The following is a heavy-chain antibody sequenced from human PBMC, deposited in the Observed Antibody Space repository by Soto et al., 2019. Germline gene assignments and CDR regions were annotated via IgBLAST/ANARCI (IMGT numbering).Heavy chain of an antibody. Sequence: ASVKVSCKASGGTFSSYAISWVRQAPGKGLEWMGGFDPEDGETIYAQKFQGRVTMTEDTSTDTAYMELSSLRSEDTAVYYCATGISGNDAFDIWGQGTMVTVSS. V-gene: IGHV1-24*01. CDR1: GGTFSSYA. CDR2: FDPEDGET. J-gene: IGHJ3*02. CDR3: ATGISGNDAFDI. D-gene: IGHD1-26*01.